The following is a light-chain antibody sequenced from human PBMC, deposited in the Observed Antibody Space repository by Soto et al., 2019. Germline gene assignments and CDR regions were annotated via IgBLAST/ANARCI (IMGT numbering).Light chain of an antibody. V-gene: IGLV2-14*01. CDR3: SSYTSSSTPGV. Sequence: QSALTQPASVSGSPGQSITISCTGTSSDVGGYNYVSWYQQHPGKAPKLMIYYVSNRPSGVSNRFSGSKSGNTASLTISGLQAEDEADYYCSSYTSSSTPGVFGGGTQLTVL. CDR1: SSDVGGYNY. CDR2: YVS. J-gene: IGLJ2*01.